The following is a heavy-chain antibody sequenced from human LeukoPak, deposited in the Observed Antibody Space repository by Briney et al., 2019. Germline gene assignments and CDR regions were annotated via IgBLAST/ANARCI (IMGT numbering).Heavy chain of an antibody. Sequence: SVKVSRKASGGTFSSYAISWVRQAPGQGLEWMGGIIPIFGTSIYEQKFKGRVTISSDESTRTAYMELSILRSEDMAVYHCASTAGGESKAESYYYYYMDVWGKGTTVTVSS. J-gene: IGHJ6*03. CDR3: ASTAGGESKAESYYYYYMDV. D-gene: IGHD3-16*01. V-gene: IGHV1-69*13. CDR2: IIPIFGTS. CDR1: GGTFSSYA.